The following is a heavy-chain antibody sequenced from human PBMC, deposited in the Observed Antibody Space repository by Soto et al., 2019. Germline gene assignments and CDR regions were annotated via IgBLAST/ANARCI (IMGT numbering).Heavy chain of an antibody. CDR1: GGSISSGGYS. CDR2: IYRSGST. J-gene: IGHJ4*02. Sequence: QLQLQESGSGLVKPSQTLSLTCAVSGGSISSGGYSWSWIRQPPGKGLEWIGYIYRSGSTNYNPSLKGRVTISVDMSKNQFSLKLSSVTAADTAVYYCARGQVVAAQHWGQGTLVTVSS. CDR3: ARGQVVAAQH. V-gene: IGHV4-30-2*01. D-gene: IGHD2-15*01.